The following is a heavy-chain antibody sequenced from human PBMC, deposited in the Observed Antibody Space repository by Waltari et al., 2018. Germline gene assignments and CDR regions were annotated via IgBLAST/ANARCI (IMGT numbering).Heavy chain of an antibody. D-gene: IGHD6-19*01. CDR2: LYNTDRT. CDR3: AGVSEAVSDAFDL. CDR1: GLTVTHQY. J-gene: IGHJ3*01. V-gene: IGHV3-66*02. Sequence: EVRLVEFGGGLVQPGGSWRLSCEGSGLTVTHQYVASVRQALGEGQEWSSALYNTDRTTYANSLRGRITVSRDNSKSTMYLQLNALSVGDTAVYYCAGVSEAVSDAFDLWGQGTMVTVSS.